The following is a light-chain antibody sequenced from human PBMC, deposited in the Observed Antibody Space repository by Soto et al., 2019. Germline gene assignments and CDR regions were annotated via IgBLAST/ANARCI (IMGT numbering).Light chain of an antibody. V-gene: IGKV1-9*01. Sequence: DMQMTQSPSSLSPSVGDRVTITFRASQGISTYLAWYQQKPGKVPKLLIYAASTLQSGVPSRFSGRGSGTDFTLTISSLQPEDFATYYCQQVKSNPLTFGGGTKVDIK. CDR2: AAS. CDR3: QQVKSNPLT. J-gene: IGKJ4*01. CDR1: QGISTY.